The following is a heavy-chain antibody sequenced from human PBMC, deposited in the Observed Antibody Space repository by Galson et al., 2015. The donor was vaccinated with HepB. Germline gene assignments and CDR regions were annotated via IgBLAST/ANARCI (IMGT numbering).Heavy chain of an antibody. V-gene: IGHV2-70*01. CDR3: ARMSSTIFGEASPDGMDV. D-gene: IGHD3-3*01. J-gene: IGHJ6*02. Sequence: PALVKPTQALTLTCTFSGFSLSTRGMSVSWIRQPPGKALEWLALIDWEDDKSYSTSLKTRLTISKDSSKNQVVLRMTNMDPVDTGTYYWARMSSTIFGEASPDGMDVWGQGTTVIVSS. CDR2: IDWEDDK. CDR1: GFSLSTRGMS.